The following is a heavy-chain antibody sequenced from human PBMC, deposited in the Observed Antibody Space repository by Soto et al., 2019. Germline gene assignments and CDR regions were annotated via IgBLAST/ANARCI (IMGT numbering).Heavy chain of an antibody. D-gene: IGHD1-26*01. J-gene: IGHJ3*01. CDR2: VYDSGST. Sequence: QVQLQESGPGVVKPSETLSLTCTVTGASVINDYWHWIRQPPGKGLEWIGFVYDSGSTSDNSSLKSRVTISVDTAKNQFSLKLSSVTASATAVYYCVRQVGVTGSYAYAVWCQETMVTVSS. CDR1: GASVINDY. CDR3: VRQVGVTGSYAYAV. V-gene: IGHV4-59*02.